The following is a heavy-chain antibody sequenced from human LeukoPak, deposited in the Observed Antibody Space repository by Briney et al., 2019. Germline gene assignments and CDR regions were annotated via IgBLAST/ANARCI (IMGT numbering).Heavy chain of an antibody. CDR1: GGTFSSYA. CDR2: IIPLFGTA. D-gene: IGHD3-16*01. Sequence: SVKVSCKASGGTFSSYAISWVRQAPGQGLEWMGGIIPLFGTANYAQKFQGRVTITADESTSTAYMELSSLRSEDTAVYYCARGPEHTLMITFGENWGQGALVTVSS. J-gene: IGHJ4*02. CDR3: ARGPEHTLMITFGEN. V-gene: IGHV1-69*13.